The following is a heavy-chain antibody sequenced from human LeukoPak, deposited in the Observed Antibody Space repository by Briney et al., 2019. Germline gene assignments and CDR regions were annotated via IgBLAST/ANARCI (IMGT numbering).Heavy chain of an antibody. Sequence: ASVKVSCKVSGYTLTELSMHWVRQAPGKGLEWMGGFDPEDGETIYAQKFQGRVTMTEDTSTDTAYMELSSLRSEDTAVYYCATAHRFLEWLDQIDYWGQGTLVTVSS. V-gene: IGHV1-24*01. D-gene: IGHD3-3*01. CDR1: GYTLTELS. J-gene: IGHJ4*02. CDR3: ATAHRFLEWLDQIDY. CDR2: FDPEDGET.